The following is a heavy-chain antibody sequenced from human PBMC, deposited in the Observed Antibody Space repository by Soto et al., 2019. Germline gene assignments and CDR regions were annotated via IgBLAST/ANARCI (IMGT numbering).Heavy chain of an antibody. Sequence: QVQLVESGGGVVQPGRSLRLSCAASGFTFSSYGMHWVRQAPGKGLEGVAVIWYDGSNKYYADSVKGRFTIPRDNSKHTLYLQMNSLRSEDTAVYYCARDPISGWYYGWFDAWGQGTLVTVSS. J-gene: IGHJ5*01. CDR2: IWYDGSNK. CDR3: ARDPISGWYYGWFDA. V-gene: IGHV3-33*01. D-gene: IGHD6-19*01. CDR1: GFTFSSYG.